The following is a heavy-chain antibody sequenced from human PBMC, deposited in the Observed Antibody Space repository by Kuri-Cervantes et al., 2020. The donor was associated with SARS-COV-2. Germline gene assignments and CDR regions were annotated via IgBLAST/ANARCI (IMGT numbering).Heavy chain of an antibody. J-gene: IGHJ6*02. Sequence: GGSLRLSCAASGFTFSSYWMHWVRQAPGKGLVWVSRINSDGSSTSYADSVEGRFTISRDNAKNTLYLQMNSLRAEDTAVYYCARVHSSGWYGYYYYGMDVWGQGTTVTVSS. CDR2: INSDGSST. D-gene: IGHD6-19*01. CDR3: ARVHSSGWYGYYYYGMDV. CDR1: GFTFSSYW. V-gene: IGHV3-74*01.